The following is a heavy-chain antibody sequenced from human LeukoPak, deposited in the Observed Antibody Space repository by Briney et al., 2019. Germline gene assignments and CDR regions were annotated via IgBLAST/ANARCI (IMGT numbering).Heavy chain of an antibody. J-gene: IGHJ6*02. CDR3: VKGYCSGGSCHYFYGMDV. CDR1: GFTFDEYA. CDR2: ISWNSNNI. Sequence: GGSLRLSCAASGFTFDEYAMHWVRQVPGKGLERVSSISWNSNNIAYAGSVKGRFTISRDNAKNSLYLQMNSLRDEDTALYSCVKGYCSGGSCHYFYGMDVWGQGTTVTVSS. V-gene: IGHV3-9*01. D-gene: IGHD2-15*01.